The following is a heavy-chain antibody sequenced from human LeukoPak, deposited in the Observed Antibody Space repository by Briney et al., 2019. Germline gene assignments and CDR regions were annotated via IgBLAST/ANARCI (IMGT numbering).Heavy chain of an antibody. CDR3: ANPTRGYGDYGAFDI. V-gene: IGHV3-30*02. CDR1: GFTFSSYG. Sequence: PGGSLRLSCAASGFTFSSYGMHWVRQAPGKGLEWVAFIRYDGSNKYYADSVKGRFTISRDNSKNTLYLQMNSLRAEDTAVYYCANPTRGYGDYGAFDIWGQGTMVTVSS. CDR2: IRYDGSNK. D-gene: IGHD4-17*01. J-gene: IGHJ3*02.